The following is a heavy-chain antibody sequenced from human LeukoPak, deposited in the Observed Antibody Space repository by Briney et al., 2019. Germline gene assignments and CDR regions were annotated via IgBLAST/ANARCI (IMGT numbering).Heavy chain of an antibody. V-gene: IGHV3-30*18. CDR3: AKDPLRRKYYDSSGGPFF. D-gene: IGHD3-22*01. CDR2: ISYDGSNK. CDR1: GFTFSSYG. J-gene: IGHJ4*02. Sequence: PGRSLRLSCAASGFTFSSYGMHWVRQAPGKGLEWVAVISYDGSNKYYADSVKGRFTISRDNSKNTLYLQMNSLRAEDTAVYYCAKDPLRRKYYDSSGGPFFWGQGTLVTVSS.